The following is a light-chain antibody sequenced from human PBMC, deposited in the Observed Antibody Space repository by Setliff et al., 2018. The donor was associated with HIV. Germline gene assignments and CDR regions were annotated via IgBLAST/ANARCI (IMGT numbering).Light chain of an antibody. CDR1: SSDVGGYNY. V-gene: IGLV2-14*01. Sequence: QSVLTQPASVSGSPGQSITISCTGTSSDVGGYNYVSWCQQHPGKAPKLMIYEVSNRPSGVSNRFSGSKSGNTASLTISGLQAEDEADYYCSSYTSSSLGYVFGTGTKVT. J-gene: IGLJ1*01. CDR2: EVS. CDR3: SSYTSSSLGYV.